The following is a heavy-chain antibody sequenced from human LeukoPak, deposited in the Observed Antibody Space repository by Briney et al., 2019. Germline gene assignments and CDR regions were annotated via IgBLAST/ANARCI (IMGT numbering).Heavy chain of an antibody. Sequence: ASVKVSCKASGYTFSSYGISWVRQAPGQGLEWMGWISAYNGDTHYAQKFQGRVTMTTDTSTSTAYMELRSLRSDDTAVYYCARKLYDSSRYGQTYYFDNWGQGTLVTVSS. CDR1: GYTFSSYG. V-gene: IGHV1-18*01. J-gene: IGHJ4*02. D-gene: IGHD3-22*01. CDR3: ARKLYDSSRYGQTYYFDN. CDR2: ISAYNGDT.